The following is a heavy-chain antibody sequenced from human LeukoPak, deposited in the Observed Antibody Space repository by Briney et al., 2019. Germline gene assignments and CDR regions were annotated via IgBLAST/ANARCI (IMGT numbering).Heavy chain of an antibody. Sequence: GGSLRLSCAASGFSFNSYWMHWVRQAPGKGLRWVSRINSDGSSTSYADSVKGRFTISRDNAKNTLYLQMNSLRAEDTAVYYCARSVAVVTATFGYWGQGTLVAVSS. CDR2: INSDGSST. CDR3: ARSVAVVTATFGY. CDR1: GFSFNSYW. D-gene: IGHD2-15*01. J-gene: IGHJ4*02. V-gene: IGHV3-74*01.